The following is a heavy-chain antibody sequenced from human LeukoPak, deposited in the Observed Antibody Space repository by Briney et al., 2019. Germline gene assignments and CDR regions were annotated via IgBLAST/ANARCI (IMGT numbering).Heavy chain of an antibody. Sequence: ASVKVSCKASGYTFTSYAMHWVRQAPGQRLEWMGWINAGNGNTKYSQKFQGRVTNTRDTSASTAYKELSSLRSEDTAVYYCARGYSYGSWFDPWGQGTLVTVSS. CDR3: ARGYSYGSWFDP. CDR1: GYTFTSYA. J-gene: IGHJ5*02. D-gene: IGHD5-18*01. CDR2: INAGNGNT. V-gene: IGHV1-3*01.